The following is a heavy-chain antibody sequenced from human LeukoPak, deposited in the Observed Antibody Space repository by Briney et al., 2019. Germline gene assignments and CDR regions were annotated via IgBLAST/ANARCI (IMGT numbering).Heavy chain of an antibody. V-gene: IGHV1-2*02. D-gene: IGHD3-16*01. J-gene: IGHJ4*02. CDR2: INPNSGGT. CDR3: ATQRGSYLWGTDFDY. CDR1: GYTFTGYY. Sequence: ASVKVSCKASGYTFTGYYMHWVRQAPGQGLEWMGWINPNSGGTKFAREFQGRVTMTRDTSISTAYMGLSRLRSDDTAVYYCATQRGSYLWGTDFDYWGQGTLVTVSS.